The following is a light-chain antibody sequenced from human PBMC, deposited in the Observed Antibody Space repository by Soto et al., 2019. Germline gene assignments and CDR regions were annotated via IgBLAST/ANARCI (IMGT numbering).Light chain of an antibody. CDR1: QSLLHSNGYNY. V-gene: IGKV2-28*01. J-gene: IGKJ1*01. CDR3: MQALQPLWT. CDR2: LGS. Sequence: DIVMTQSPLSLPVTPGEPASISCRSSQSLLHSNGYNYLDWYLQKPGQSPQLLIYLGSNRASGVPDRFRGSGSGTDFTLKISRVEAEDVGVDYCMQALQPLWTFGHGTKVDIK.